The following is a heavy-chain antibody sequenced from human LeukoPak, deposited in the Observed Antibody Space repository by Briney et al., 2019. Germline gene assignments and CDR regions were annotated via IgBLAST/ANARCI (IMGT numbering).Heavy chain of an antibody. D-gene: IGHD2-2*01. J-gene: IGHJ5*02. CDR1: GGTFSSYA. CDR2: IIPIFGTA. CDR3: ARMEQLLLDSWLDP. V-gene: IGHV1-69*13. Sequence: SVKVSCKASGGTFSSYAISWVRQAPGQGLEWMGGIIPIFGTANYAQKFQGRVTITADESTSTAYMELSSLRSDDTAVYYCARMEQLLLDSWLDPWGQGTLVTVSS.